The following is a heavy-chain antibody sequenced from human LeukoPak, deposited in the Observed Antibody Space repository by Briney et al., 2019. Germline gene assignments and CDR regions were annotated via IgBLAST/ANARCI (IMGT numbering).Heavy chain of an antibody. CDR1: GYTFTGYY. CDR2: INPNSGGT. J-gene: IGHJ6*03. V-gene: IGHV1-2*02. Sequence: ASVKVSRKASGYTFTGYYMHWVRQSPGQGLEWMGGINPNSGGTNYAQKLPGRVTMTRDTSISTAYMELSRLRSDDTAVYYCATAFYMHLMTTRDYYYMDVWGKGTTVTISS. D-gene: IGHD4-11*01. CDR3: ATAFYMHLMTTRDYYYMDV.